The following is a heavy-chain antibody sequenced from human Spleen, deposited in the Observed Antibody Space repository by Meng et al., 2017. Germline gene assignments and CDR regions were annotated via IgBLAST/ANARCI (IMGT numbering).Heavy chain of an antibody. CDR2: ISAYNVNT. Sequence: ASVKVSCKASGYTFTSYGISWVRQAPGQGLEWMGWISAYNVNTNYAQKLQGRVTMTTDTSTSTAYMELRSLRSDDTAVYYCARDIRSGYDSSGYYSLPIDYWGQGTLVTVSS. V-gene: IGHV1-18*01. D-gene: IGHD3-22*01. CDR3: ARDIRSGYDSSGYYSLPIDY. CDR1: GYTFTSYG. J-gene: IGHJ4*02.